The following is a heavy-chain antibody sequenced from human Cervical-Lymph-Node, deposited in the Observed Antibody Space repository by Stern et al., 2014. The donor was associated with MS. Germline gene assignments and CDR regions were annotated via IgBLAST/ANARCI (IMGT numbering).Heavy chain of an antibody. CDR3: ARERPIYGGNYYTRTFDY. D-gene: IGHD1-26*01. CDR1: GYTLTSYG. Sequence: QVQLVESGAEVKKPVASVKVSCKASGYTLTSYGISWVRQAPGQGLEWMGWISAYNGKTNYAQKLQGRVAMTTDTSTSTAYMELRSLRSDDTAVYYCARERPIYGGNYYTRTFDYWGQGTLVTVSS. J-gene: IGHJ4*02. V-gene: IGHV1-18*01. CDR2: ISAYNGKT.